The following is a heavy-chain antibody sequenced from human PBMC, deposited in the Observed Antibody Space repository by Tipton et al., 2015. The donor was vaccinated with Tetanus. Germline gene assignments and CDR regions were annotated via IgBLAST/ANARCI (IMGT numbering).Heavy chain of an antibody. J-gene: IGHJ4*02. CDR2: ITFDGGTK. CDR3: AREDGGPTLDYFDS. Sequence: SLRLSCAASGFTFTRYAMHWVRQAPGKGLEWVAVITFDGGTKYYADSVKGRFTLSRDNSQNTLYLQMNSLKVEDTAVYYCAREDGGPTLDYFDSWGQGALVLVSS. D-gene: IGHD3-16*01. CDR1: GFTFTRYA. V-gene: IGHV3-30-3*01.